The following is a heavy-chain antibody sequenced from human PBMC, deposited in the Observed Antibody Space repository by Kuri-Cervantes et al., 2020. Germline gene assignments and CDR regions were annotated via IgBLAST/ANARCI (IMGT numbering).Heavy chain of an antibody. Sequence: ASVKVSCKASGYTFTSYAMHWVRQAPGQRLEWMGWMNPNSGNTGYAQKFQGRVTMTRNTSISTAYMELSSLRSEDTAVYYCARAAYPYYYDSSGSIGYWGQGTLVTVSS. V-gene: IGHV1-8*02. CDR2: MNPNSGNT. CDR1: GYTFTSYA. J-gene: IGHJ4*02. D-gene: IGHD3-22*01. CDR3: ARAAYPYYYDSSGSIGY.